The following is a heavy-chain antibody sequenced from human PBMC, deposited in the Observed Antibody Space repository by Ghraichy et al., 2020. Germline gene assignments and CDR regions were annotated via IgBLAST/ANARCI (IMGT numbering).Heavy chain of an antibody. D-gene: IGHD1-7*01. V-gene: IGHV4-34*01. CDR1: GGSFSGYY. CDR3: ARLVGNYVPGDY. CDR2: INHSGST. J-gene: IGHJ4*02. Sequence: SETLSLTCAVYGGSFSGYYWSWIRQPPGKGLEWIGEINHSGSTNYNPSLKSRVTISVDTSKNQFSLKLSSVTAADTAVYYCARLVGNYVPGDYWGQGTLVTVSS.